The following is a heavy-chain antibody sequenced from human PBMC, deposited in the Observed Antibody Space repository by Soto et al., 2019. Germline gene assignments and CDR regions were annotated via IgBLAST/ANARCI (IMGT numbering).Heavy chain of an antibody. CDR3: ARDTSVEEMATIPYYYYYGMDV. J-gene: IGHJ6*02. CDR1: GYTFTSYG. V-gene: IGHV1-18*04. CDR2: ISAYNGNT. Sequence: GASVKVSCKASGYTFTSYGISWVRQAPGQGLEWMGWISAYNGNTNYAQKLQGRVTMTTDTSTSTAYMELGSLRSDDTAVYYCARDTSVEEMATIPYYYYYGMDVWGQGT. D-gene: IGHD5-12*01.